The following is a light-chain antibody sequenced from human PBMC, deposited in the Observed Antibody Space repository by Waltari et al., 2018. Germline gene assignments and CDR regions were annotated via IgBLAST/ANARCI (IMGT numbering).Light chain of an antibody. CDR3: MQALQTPPWT. Sequence: DIVMTLSPLSLPVTPGEPASISCRSSQSLLHSNGYNYLDWYLQKPGQSPQLLIYLGSNRASGVPDRFSGSGSGTDFTLKISRVEAEDVGVYYCMQALQTPPWTFGQGTKVEIK. CDR2: LGS. CDR1: QSLLHSNGYNY. J-gene: IGKJ1*01. V-gene: IGKV2-28*01.